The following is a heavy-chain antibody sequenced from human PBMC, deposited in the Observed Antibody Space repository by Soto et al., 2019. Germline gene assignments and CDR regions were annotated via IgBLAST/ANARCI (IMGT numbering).Heavy chain of an antibody. D-gene: IGHD3-10*01. CDR2: INHSGST. CDR3: ARGPLWFGELLYWYFDL. V-gene: IGHV4-34*01. CDR1: GGSFSGYY. Sequence: QVQLQQWGAGLLKPSETLSLTCAVYGGSFSGYYWSWIRQPPGKGLEWIGEINHSGSTNYNPSLKSRVTISVDTSKNQFSLTLSSVTAADTAVYYCARGPLWFGELLYWYFDLWGRGTLVTVSS. J-gene: IGHJ2*01.